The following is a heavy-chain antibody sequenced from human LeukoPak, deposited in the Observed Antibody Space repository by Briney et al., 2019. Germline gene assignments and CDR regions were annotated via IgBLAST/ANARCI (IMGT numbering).Heavy chain of an antibody. Sequence: ASVKVSCKASGYTFTDYYIHWVRQAPGQGLEWMGWVNPKSGGTTYAQTFQGRVTVTRDTSITTAYMGLSRLRSDDTAVYYCAKGRVVAGSKSLTYHWFDPWGQGTLVTVSS. CDR1: GYTFTDYY. V-gene: IGHV1-2*02. J-gene: IGHJ5*02. CDR3: AKGRVVAGSKSLTYHWFDP. CDR2: VNPKSGGT. D-gene: IGHD6-19*01.